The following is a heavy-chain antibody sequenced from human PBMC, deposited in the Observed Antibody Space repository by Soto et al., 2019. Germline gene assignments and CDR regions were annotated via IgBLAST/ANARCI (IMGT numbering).Heavy chain of an antibody. Sequence: QMQLVQSGAEVKKPGSSVKVSCKASGGTLSSFINYPINWVRQAPGHGLEWMGGIVPNVGTVNYAQKFQGRVTMTADKSTGTAYMELSRLRSEDTALYYCARRDTSGFLRYFDNWGQGALVTVSS. V-gene: IGHV1-69*06. J-gene: IGHJ4*02. CDR1: GGTLSSFINYP. CDR3: ARRDTSGFLRYFDN. CDR2: IVPNVGTV. D-gene: IGHD3-3*01.